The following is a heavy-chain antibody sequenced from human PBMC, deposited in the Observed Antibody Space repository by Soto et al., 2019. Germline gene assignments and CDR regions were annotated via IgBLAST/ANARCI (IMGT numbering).Heavy chain of an antibody. D-gene: IGHD2-15*01. Sequence: QVQLMQSGAEVKKPGSSVKVSCKASGGTISTNVISWVRQAPGQGLEWMGEIMPIFAAPNNAQEFQGRLTITADTSTTTVYMVLSSLTSEDTAVYFCATGARYCSGGSCYPDDWGQGTLVIVSS. J-gene: IGHJ4*02. CDR3: ATGARYCSGGSCYPDD. CDR1: GGTISTNV. CDR2: IMPIFAAP. V-gene: IGHV1-69*06.